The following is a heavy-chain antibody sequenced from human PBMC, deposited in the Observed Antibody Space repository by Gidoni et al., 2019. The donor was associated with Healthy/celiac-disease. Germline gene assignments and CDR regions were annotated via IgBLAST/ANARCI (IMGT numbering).Heavy chain of an antibody. Sequence: EVQLVESGGGLVKPGGSLRLSCAASGFTFSSYSMTWVRQAPGKGLEWDSSISSSSSYIYDADSVKGRFNISRDNAKNSLYLQMNSLRAEDTAVYYCARDARYYDILTGYYNGVAFDIWGQGTMVTVSS. CDR3: ARDARYYDILTGYYNGVAFDI. J-gene: IGHJ3*02. CDR1: GFTFSSYS. CDR2: ISSSSSYI. V-gene: IGHV3-21*01. D-gene: IGHD3-9*01.